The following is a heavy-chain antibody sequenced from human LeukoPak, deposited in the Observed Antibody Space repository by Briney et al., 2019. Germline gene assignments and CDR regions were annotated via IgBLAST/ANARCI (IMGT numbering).Heavy chain of an antibody. J-gene: IGHJ4*02. CDR2: INPSGGYT. V-gene: IGHV1-46*01. CDR1: GCTFSNHY. D-gene: IGHD4-17*01. Sequence: ASVKVSCKASGCTFSNHYMHWVRQAPGQGLEWMGIINPSGGYTSFAQKFQDRVTMTRDTSTSTVYMQLSSLRSEDTAVYYCARGGDYVGGNFDFWGQGALVTVSS. CDR3: ARGGDYVGGNFDF.